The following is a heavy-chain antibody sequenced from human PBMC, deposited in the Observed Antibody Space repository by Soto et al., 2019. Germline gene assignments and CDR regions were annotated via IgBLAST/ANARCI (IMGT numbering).Heavy chain of an antibody. CDR2: IWYDGSNK. D-gene: IGHD6-19*01. Sequence: QVQLVESGGGVVQPGRSLRLSCAASGFTFSSYGMHWVRQAPGKGLEWVAVIWYDGSNKYYADSVKGRFTISRDNSKNTLYLQMNGLRAEDTAVYYCARAHDRQWYFDYWGQGTLVTVSS. J-gene: IGHJ4*02. CDR3: ARAHDRQWYFDY. V-gene: IGHV3-33*01. CDR1: GFTFSSYG.